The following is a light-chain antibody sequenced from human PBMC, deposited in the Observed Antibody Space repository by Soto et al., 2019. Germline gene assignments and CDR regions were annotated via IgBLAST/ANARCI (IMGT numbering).Light chain of an antibody. CDR3: QQSFTSLSHT. CDR2: AAS. CDR1: QSISSH. V-gene: IGKV1-39*01. J-gene: IGKJ3*01. Sequence: DIEMTQSPSSMSASVGDRVTITCRASQSISSHLNWYQHKPGAAPKLLIYAASTLHTGVPSRFSGSGSGTDFTLTISSLQPEDFATYCCQQSFTSLSHTFGPGTNVDIK.